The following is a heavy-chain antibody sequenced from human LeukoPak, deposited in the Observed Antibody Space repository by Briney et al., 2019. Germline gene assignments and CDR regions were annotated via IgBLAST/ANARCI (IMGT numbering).Heavy chain of an antibody. CDR2: IACSGST. Sequence: SETLCLTCTVSGGSISSFSYDWEWVRQPPGLGLEWIGGIACSGSTYYNPSLKRRSTIAVDTSKNQFSLRLNSLPAADTAVYYCARRYYGSLSYPAYFDYWGQGTLVTVSS. CDR1: GGSISSFSYD. V-gene: IGHV4-39*01. D-gene: IGHD3-10*01. CDR3: ARRYYGSLSYPAYFDY. J-gene: IGHJ4*02.